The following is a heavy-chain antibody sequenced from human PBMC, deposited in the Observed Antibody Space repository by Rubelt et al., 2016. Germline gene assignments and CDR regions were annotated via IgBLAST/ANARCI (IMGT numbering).Heavy chain of an antibody. D-gene: IGHD4-17*01. Sequence: QVQLQESGPGLVKPSETLSLTCTVSGVSISSSDCYWAWIRQSPGKGLEWIGSIYYRGSTHYNPSLNSRVTISLDTSNNQFSLNLNSVTAADTAVYYCARDASTDYDFDYWGQGSLVTVSS. J-gene: IGHJ4*02. CDR2: IYYRGST. CDR3: ARDASTDYDFDY. CDR1: GVSISSSDCY. V-gene: IGHV4-39*07.